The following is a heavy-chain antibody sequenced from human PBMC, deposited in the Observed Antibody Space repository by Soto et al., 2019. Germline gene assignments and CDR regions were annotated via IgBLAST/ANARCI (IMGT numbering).Heavy chain of an antibody. CDR3: AHQHKAAIPGIFDY. CDR1: GFSLSTTGVA. Sequence: VAGPTLVNPTQTLTLTCTFSGFSLSTTGVAVAWIRQPPGKALEWLALTYWDDDKRYSPSLNSRLTITKYTSKNQVVLTMTNMDPVDTAKYYCAHQHKAAIPGIFDYWGQGALVTVYS. D-gene: IGHD2-21*01. V-gene: IGHV2-5*02. CDR2: TYWDDDK. J-gene: IGHJ4*02.